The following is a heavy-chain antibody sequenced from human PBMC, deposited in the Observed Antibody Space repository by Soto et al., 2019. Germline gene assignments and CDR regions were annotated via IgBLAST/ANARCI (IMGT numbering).Heavy chain of an antibody. Sequence: QVQLQESGPGLVKPSETLSLTCTVSGGSINSNYWSWIRQPPGKGLEWIGYIYYSGSTNYNPPLKSRVTISVDTSKKQFYLKLNSVTAADTAVYYCARDRGANGAYFDYWGQGTLVTVSS. V-gene: IGHV4-59*01. CDR1: GGSINSNY. CDR3: ARDRGANGAYFDY. J-gene: IGHJ4*02. D-gene: IGHD3-10*01. CDR2: IYYSGST.